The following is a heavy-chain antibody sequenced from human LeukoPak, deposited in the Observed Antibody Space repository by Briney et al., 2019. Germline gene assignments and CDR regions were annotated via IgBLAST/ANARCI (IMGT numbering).Heavy chain of an antibody. CDR3: AAPSLAAARGYYYYGMDV. CDR1: GGSISSSNW. Sequence: SETLSLTCAVSGGSISSSNWWSWVRQPPGKGLEWIGEIYHSGSTNYNPSLKRRVTISVDKSKNQFSLKLSSVTAADTAVYYCAAPSLAAARGYYYYGMDVWGKGTTVTVSS. J-gene: IGHJ6*04. V-gene: IGHV4-4*02. CDR2: IYHSGST. D-gene: IGHD2-2*01.